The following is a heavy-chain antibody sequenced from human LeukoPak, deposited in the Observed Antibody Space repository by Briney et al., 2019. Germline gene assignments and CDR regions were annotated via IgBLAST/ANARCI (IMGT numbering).Heavy chain of an antibody. V-gene: IGHV4-34*01. CDR2: INHSGST. CDR1: GGSFSGYY. J-gene: IGHJ4*02. D-gene: IGHD1-26*01. CDR3: ARYSGSYPIDY. Sequence: SETLSLTCAVYGGSFSGYYWSWIRQPPGKGLEWIGEINHSGSTNYNPSLKSRVTISVDTSKNQFSLELSSVTAADTAVYYCARYSGSYPIDYWGQGTLVTVSS.